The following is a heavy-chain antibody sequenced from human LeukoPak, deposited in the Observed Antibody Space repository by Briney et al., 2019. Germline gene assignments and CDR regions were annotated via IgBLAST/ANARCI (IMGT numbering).Heavy chain of an antibody. D-gene: IGHD1-26*01. J-gene: IGHJ4*02. CDR2: ISGSRSTI. CDR3: ARVTVGSTRGFDY. Sequence: GALILSFAASGXTFSSYRMNWVRQAPGKGLEWVSYISGSRSTIYYADSVKGRFTISRDNDKNSLYLQMNSLRDEDTAMYYCARVTVGSTRGFDYWGQGTLVTVSS. V-gene: IGHV3-48*02. CDR1: GXTFSSYR.